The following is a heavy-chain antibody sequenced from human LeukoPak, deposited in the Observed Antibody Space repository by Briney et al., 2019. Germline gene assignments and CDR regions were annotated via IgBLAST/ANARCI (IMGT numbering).Heavy chain of an antibody. V-gene: IGHV3-9*01. CDR2: ISWNSGSI. CDR3: AKDKEAAGTYFDY. J-gene: IGHJ4*02. D-gene: IGHD6-13*01. CDR1: GFTFSSYW. Sequence: PGGSLRLSCAASGFTFSSYWMHWVRQAPGKGLEWVSGISWNSGSIGYADSVKGRFTISRDNAKNSLYLQMNSLRAEDTALYYCAKDKEAAGTYFDYWGQGTLVTVSS.